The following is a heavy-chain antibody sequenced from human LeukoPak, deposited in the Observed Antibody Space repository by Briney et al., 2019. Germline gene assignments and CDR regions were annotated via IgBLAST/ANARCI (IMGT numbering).Heavy chain of an antibody. CDR2: IYYSGST. J-gene: IGHJ4*02. CDR1: GGSISSYY. D-gene: IGHD3-9*01. Sequence: PSEPLSLTCTVSGGSISSYYWSWIRQPPGKGLEWIGYIYYSGSTNYNPSLKSRVTISVDTSKNQFSLKLSSVTAADTAVYYCARTERDILTGYFFDYWGQGTLVTVSS. CDR3: ARTERDILTGYFFDY. V-gene: IGHV4-59*01.